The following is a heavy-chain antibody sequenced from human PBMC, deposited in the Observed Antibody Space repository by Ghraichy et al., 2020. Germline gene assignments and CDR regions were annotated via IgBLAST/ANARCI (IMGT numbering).Heavy chain of an antibody. D-gene: IGHD3-16*01. CDR1: GFTFSHSY. V-gene: IGHV3-11*01. J-gene: IGHJ3*02. CDR3: ARAWGDAFDI. Sequence: GESLNISCAASGFTFSHSYMTWIRQAPGKGLEWVSYISSSGSAIYYADSVKGRFTISRDNAKNSLYLQMNSLRAEDTAVYYCARAWGDAFDIWGQGTMVTVSS. CDR2: ISSSGSAI.